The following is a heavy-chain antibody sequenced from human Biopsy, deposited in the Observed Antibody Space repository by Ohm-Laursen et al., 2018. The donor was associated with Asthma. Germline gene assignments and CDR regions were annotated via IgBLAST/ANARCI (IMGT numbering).Heavy chain of an antibody. D-gene: IGHD5-24*01. J-gene: IGHJ4*02. CDR3: ARVKDGYNFDY. Sequence: QTLSLTCAVSGGSISSGGYSWSWIRQPPGKGLEWIGYIYHSGSTYYNPSLKSRVTISVDRSKNQFSLKLSSVTAADTAVYYCARVKDGYNFDYWGQGTLVTASS. CDR2: IYHSGST. V-gene: IGHV4-30-2*01. CDR1: GGSISSGGYS.